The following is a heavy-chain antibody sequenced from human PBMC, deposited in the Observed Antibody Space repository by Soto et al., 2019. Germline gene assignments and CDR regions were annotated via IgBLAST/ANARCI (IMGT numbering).Heavy chain of an antibody. D-gene: IGHD2-15*01. CDR3: AKDRSVVVAATRRIYYFDY. Sequence: EVQLLESGGGLVQPGGSLRLSCAASGFTFSSYAMSWVRQAPGKGLEWVSAISGSGGSTYYADSVKGRFTISRDNSKNTLYLQMNSLRAEDTAVYYCAKDRSVVVAATRRIYYFDYWGQGTLVTVSS. V-gene: IGHV3-23*01. J-gene: IGHJ4*02. CDR2: ISGSGGST. CDR1: GFTFSSYA.